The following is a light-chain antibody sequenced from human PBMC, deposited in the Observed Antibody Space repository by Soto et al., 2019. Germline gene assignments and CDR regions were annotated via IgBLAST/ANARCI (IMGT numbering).Light chain of an antibody. Sequence: DIQLTQSPSFLSPSIGESVTITCRASQVISTSLAWYQVKPGKAPKLLIYAASTLESGVPSRFSANVSVTEFSLTINSRQPEDFATYYCQQFFDNPSTFGQGTRLEIK. J-gene: IGKJ5*01. CDR2: AAS. CDR3: QQFFDNPST. CDR1: QVISTS. V-gene: IGKV1-9*01.